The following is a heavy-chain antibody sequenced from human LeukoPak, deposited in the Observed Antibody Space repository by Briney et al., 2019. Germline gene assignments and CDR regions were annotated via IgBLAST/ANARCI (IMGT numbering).Heavy chain of an antibody. CDR3: ARDNDFWSGSNYYYYYMDV. Sequence: SETLSLTCTVSGGSISSYYWSWIRQPPGKGLEWIGYIYYSGSTNYNPSLKSRVTISVDTSKNQFSLKLSSVTAADTAVYYCARDNDFWSGSNYYYYYMDVWGKGTTATVSS. J-gene: IGHJ6*03. CDR2: IYYSGST. CDR1: GGSISSYY. V-gene: IGHV4-59*01. D-gene: IGHD3-3*01.